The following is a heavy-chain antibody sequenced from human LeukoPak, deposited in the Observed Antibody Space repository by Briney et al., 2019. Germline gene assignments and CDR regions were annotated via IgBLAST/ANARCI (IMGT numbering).Heavy chain of an antibody. CDR1: GGTFSSYA. Sequence: SVKVSCKASGGTFSSYAISWVRQAPGQGLEWMGGIIPVFGTTNYAQKLKGRVTITTDKSTSTAYMELSSLRSEDTAVYYCARGAADTAPPGDYWGQGTLVTVSS. D-gene: IGHD6-13*01. J-gene: IGHJ4*02. CDR3: ARGAADTAPPGDY. V-gene: IGHV1-69*05. CDR2: IIPVFGTT.